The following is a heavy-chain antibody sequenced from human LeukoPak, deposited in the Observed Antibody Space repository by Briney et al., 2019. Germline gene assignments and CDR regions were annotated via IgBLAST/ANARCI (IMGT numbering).Heavy chain of an antibody. Sequence: EXIGSIYYSGSTYYNPSLKSRVTISVDTSKNQFSLKLSSVTAADTAVYYCARGTVGAEYYFDYWGQGTLVTVSS. V-gene: IGHV4-39*07. CDR2: IYYSGST. D-gene: IGHD1-26*01. J-gene: IGHJ4*02. CDR3: ARGTVGAEYYFDY.